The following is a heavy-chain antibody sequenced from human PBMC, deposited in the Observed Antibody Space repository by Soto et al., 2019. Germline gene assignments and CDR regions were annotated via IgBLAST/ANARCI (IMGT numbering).Heavy chain of an antibody. CDR1: GWSINTYY. CDR3: ARDPKGSPDYFDY. V-gene: IGHV4-59*12. Sequence: SETLSLTCTVSGWSINTYYWSWIRQPPGKGLEWIGYIYYRANPNYNPSLKSRVTISRDNAKNSLYLQMNSLRAEDTAVYYCARDPKGSPDYFDYWGQGALVTVSS. D-gene: IGHD1-26*01. J-gene: IGHJ4*02. CDR2: IYYRANP.